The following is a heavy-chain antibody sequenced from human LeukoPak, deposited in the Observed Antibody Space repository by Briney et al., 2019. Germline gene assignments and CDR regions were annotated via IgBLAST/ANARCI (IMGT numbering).Heavy chain of an antibody. CDR1: VYTFTSYD. CDR3: ATHDILTGFVNYYYYMDV. V-gene: IGHV1-69*13. D-gene: IGHD3-9*01. J-gene: IGHJ6*03. Sequence: GASVKVSFKASVYTFTSYDINWVRQAPGQEREGMGGIIPIFGTANYAQKVQGRGTITADESTSTAYMELSSLRSEDPAVYYCATHDILTGFVNYYYYMDVWGKGTTVTISS. CDR2: IIPIFGTA.